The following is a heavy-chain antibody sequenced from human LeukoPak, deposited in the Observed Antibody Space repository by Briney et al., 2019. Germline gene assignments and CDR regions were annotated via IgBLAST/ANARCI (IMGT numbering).Heavy chain of an antibody. CDR2: IYSGGST. CDR3: ASPSAGSSGYLFYYYYGMDV. D-gene: IGHD3-22*01. V-gene: IGHV3-66*01. J-gene: IGHJ6*02. CDR1: GFTVSSNY. Sequence: GGSLRLSCAASGFTVSSNYMSWVRQAPGKGLEWVSVIYSGGSTYYADSVKGRFTISRDNSKNTLYLQMNSLRAEDTAVYYCASPSAGSSGYLFYYYYGMDVWGQGTTVTVSS.